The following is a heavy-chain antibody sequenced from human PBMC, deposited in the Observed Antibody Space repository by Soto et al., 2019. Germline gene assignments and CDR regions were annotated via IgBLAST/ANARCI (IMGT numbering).Heavy chain of an antibody. CDR1: GGTFSSYA. CDR3: AREHMVRGVTPSPHSIYYFDY. Sequence: GASVKVSCKASGGTFSSYAISWVRQAPGQGLEWMGGIIPIFGTANYAQKFQGRVTITADKSTSTAYMELSSLRSEDTAVYYCAREHMVRGVTPSPHSIYYFDYWGQGTLVTVSS. D-gene: IGHD3-10*01. J-gene: IGHJ4*02. CDR2: IIPIFGTA. V-gene: IGHV1-69*06.